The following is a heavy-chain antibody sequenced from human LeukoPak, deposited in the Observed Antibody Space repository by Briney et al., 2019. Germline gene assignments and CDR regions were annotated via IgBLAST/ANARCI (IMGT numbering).Heavy chain of an antibody. V-gene: IGHV4-34*01. CDR2: INHSGST. D-gene: IGHD3-10*01. CDR1: GGFFSGYY. J-gene: IGHJ4*02. CDR3: ARVPRGLLWFREFRGAFDY. Sequence: PSETLSLTCAVYGGFFSGYYWSWIRQPPGKGLEWIGEINHSGSTNYNPSLKSRVTISVDTSKNQFSLKLISVTAADTAVYYCARVPRGLLWFREFRGAFDYWGQGTLVTVSS.